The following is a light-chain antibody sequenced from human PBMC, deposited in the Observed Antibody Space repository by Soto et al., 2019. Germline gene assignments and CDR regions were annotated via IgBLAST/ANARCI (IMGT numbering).Light chain of an antibody. CDR3: QQYGSSPGT. Sequence: EIVLTQSPATLSLSPGERATLSCRASQSVSNYLGWYQQKPGQAPRLLSYGASSRATGIPDRFSVSGSGTDFTLTISRLEPEDFAVYYCQQYGSSPGTFGQGTKVEIK. V-gene: IGKV3-20*01. CDR2: GAS. J-gene: IGKJ1*01. CDR1: QSVSNY.